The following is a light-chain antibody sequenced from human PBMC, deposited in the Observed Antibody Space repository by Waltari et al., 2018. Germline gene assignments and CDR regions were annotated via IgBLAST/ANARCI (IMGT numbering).Light chain of an antibody. CDR2: TAS. V-gene: IGKV3-20*01. CDR1: QSVSRA. J-gene: IGKJ1*01. CDR3: QHYVSLPAT. Sequence: EIVLTQSPGTLSLSPGERVTLSCRASQSVSRALAWYQQKPGQAPRLLIYTASNRATGIPDRFSGSGSGTDFSLTISRLEPEDFGVYYCQHYVSLPATFGQVTRVEIK.